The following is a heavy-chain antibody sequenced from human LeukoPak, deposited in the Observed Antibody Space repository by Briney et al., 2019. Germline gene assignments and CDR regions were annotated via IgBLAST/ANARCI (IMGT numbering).Heavy chain of an antibody. Sequence: GGSLRLSCAASGFTFSSYWMNWVRQAPGEGLEWVANINQDGSAQYYVDSVKGRFTFSRDNAMNSLFLQMNSLRAEDTAVYYCARDVHGGAFDYWGQGTLVTVSS. V-gene: IGHV3-7*01. J-gene: IGHJ4*02. D-gene: IGHD4-23*01. CDR3: ARDVHGGAFDY. CDR1: GFTFSSYW. CDR2: INQDGSAQ.